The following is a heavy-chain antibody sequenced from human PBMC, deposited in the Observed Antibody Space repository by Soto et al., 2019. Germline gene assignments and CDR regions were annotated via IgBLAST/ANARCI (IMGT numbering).Heavy chain of an antibody. Sequence: PSETLSLTCTVSGGSISSYYWSWIRQPPGKGLEWIGYIYYSGSTNYNPSLKSRVTISVDTSKNQFSLKLSSVTAADTAVYYCARGATDYYYYGMDVWGQGTTVTVSS. J-gene: IGHJ6*02. CDR3: ARGATDYYYYGMDV. D-gene: IGHD1-26*01. CDR2: IYYSGST. V-gene: IGHV4-59*01. CDR1: GGSISSYY.